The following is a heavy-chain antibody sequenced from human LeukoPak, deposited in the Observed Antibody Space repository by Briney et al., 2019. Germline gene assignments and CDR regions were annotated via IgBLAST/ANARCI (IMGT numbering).Heavy chain of an antibody. CDR3: AKLEN. Sequence: GGSLRLSCAAAGFTFRSYGMTWVRQAPGKGLEWVSSITGRGDSTYYADSVKGRFIISRDNSKNTLYLQMNSLRAEDTAIYYCAKLENWGQGALVTVSS. CDR2: ITGRGDST. J-gene: IGHJ4*02. V-gene: IGHV3-23*01. D-gene: IGHD1-1*01. CDR1: GFTFRSYG.